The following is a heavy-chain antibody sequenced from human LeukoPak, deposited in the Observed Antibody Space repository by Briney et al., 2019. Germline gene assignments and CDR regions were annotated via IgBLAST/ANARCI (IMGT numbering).Heavy chain of an antibody. CDR2: IYTSGST. CDR3: ARDRTYSSGWYHNWFDP. J-gene: IGHJ5*02. Sequence: SETLSLTCTVSGGSISSYYWSWIRQPAGKGLEWIGRIYTSGSTNYNPSLKSRVIMSVDTSKNQFSLKLSSVTAADTAVYYCARDRTYSSGWYHNWFDPWGQGTLVTVSS. D-gene: IGHD6-19*01. CDR1: GGSISSYY. V-gene: IGHV4-4*07.